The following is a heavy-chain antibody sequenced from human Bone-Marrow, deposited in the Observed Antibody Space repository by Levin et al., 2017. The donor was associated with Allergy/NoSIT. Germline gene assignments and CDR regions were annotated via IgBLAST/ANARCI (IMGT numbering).Heavy chain of an antibody. CDR1: GYTLTSFA. Sequence: GESLKISCKASGYTLTSFAINWVRQAPGQGLEWVGWINTNTGNPTYAQDFTGRFVFSLDTSVKTTYLQISSLKSEDTAIYYCARDSPRATGPDYWGQGTLVTVSS. D-gene: IGHD5-24*01. CDR3: ARDSPRATGPDY. CDR2: INTNTGNP. J-gene: IGHJ4*02. V-gene: IGHV7-4-1*02.